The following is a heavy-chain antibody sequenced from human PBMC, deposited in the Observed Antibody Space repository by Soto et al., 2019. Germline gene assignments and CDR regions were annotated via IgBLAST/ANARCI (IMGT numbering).Heavy chain of an antibody. CDR2: ISYDGSNK. Sequence: AGGSLRLSCAASGFTFSSYGMHWVRQAPGKGLEWVAVISYDGSNKYYADSVKGRFTISRDNSKNTLYLQMNSLRAEDTAVYYCAKDRGSWDGMDVWGQGTTVTVSS. D-gene: IGHD3-10*01. CDR1: GFTFSSYG. V-gene: IGHV3-30*18. CDR3: AKDRGSWDGMDV. J-gene: IGHJ6*02.